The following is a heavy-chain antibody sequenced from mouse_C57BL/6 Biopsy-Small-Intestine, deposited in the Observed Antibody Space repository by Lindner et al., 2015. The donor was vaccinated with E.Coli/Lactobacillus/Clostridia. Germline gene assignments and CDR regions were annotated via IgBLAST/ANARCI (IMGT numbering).Heavy chain of an antibody. J-gene: IGHJ4*01. D-gene: IGHD2-12*01. CDR3: ARELYMDY. CDR2: MYPGDGSI. Sequence: VQLQESGPELVKPGTSVRLSCKASGYTFTSYAIQWVKQRPGQGLEWIGWMYPGDGSIKYNEKFEGKATVTVDTSSSTAYMELHSLTSEDSAVYFCARELYMDYWGQGTSVTVSS. CDR1: GYTFTSYA. V-gene: IGHV1-85*01.